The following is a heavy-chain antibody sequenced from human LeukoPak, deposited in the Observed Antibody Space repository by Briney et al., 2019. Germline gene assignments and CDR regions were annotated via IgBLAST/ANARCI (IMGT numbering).Heavy chain of an antibody. CDR1: GFTFSSYS. CDR3: ARVGYCSGGSCYSPVDY. V-gene: IGHV3-21*01. Sequence: GGSLRLSCAASGFTFSSYSMNWVRQAPGKGLEWVSSISSSSSYIYYADSVEGRFTISRDNAKNSLYLQMNSLRAEDTAVYYCARVGYCSGGSCYSPVDYWGQGTLVTVSS. CDR2: ISSSSSYI. D-gene: IGHD2-15*01. J-gene: IGHJ4*02.